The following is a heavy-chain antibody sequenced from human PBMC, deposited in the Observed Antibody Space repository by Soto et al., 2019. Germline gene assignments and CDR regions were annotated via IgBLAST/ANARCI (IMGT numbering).Heavy chain of an antibody. CDR1: GNTFRNYG. J-gene: IGHJ6*02. Sequence: ASVKVSCKASGNTFRNYGMHWVRQAPGQGLEWMGWINAGNGNTKYSQKFQGRVTITRDTSASTAYMELSSLRSEDTAVYYCAKRGIAAAGTNYYYGMDVWGQGTTVTVSS. V-gene: IGHV1-3*01. D-gene: IGHD6-13*01. CDR3: AKRGIAAAGTNYYYGMDV. CDR2: INAGNGNT.